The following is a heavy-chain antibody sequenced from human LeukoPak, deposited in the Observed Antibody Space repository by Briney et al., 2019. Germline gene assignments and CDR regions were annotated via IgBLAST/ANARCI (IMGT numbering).Heavy chain of an antibody. Sequence: SETLSLTCTVSGGSISSGSYYWSWIRQPAGKGLEWIARIYTSGSTNYNPSRKSRVTIPVATSKNHSSLTLSSVTAADTAVYYCARAGNQYCSGGSCYPIWGQGTMVTVSS. D-gene: IGHD2-15*01. CDR3: ARAGNQYCSGGSCYPI. CDR2: IYTSGST. CDR1: GGSISSGSYY. J-gene: IGHJ3*02. V-gene: IGHV4-61*02.